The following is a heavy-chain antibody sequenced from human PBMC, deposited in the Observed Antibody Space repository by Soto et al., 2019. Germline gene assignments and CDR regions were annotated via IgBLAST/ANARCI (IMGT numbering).Heavy chain of an antibody. J-gene: IGHJ5*02. CDR3: ARERGCSSTSCYRNWFDP. D-gene: IGHD2-2*01. V-gene: IGHV4-31*03. CDR2: IYYSGST. CDR1: GGSISSGGYY. Sequence: SETLSLTCTVSGGSISSGGYYWSWIRQHPGKGLEWIGYIYYSGSTYYNPSLKSRVTISVDTSKNQFSLKLSSVTAADTAVYYCARERGCSSTSCYRNWFDPWGQGTLITVSS.